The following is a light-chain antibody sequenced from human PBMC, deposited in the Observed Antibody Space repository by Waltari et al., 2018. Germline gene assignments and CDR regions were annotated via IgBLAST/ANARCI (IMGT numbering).Light chain of an antibody. Sequence: SYELTQPPSVSVSPGQTARIPCPGDPLPNKKGYCYQQNPGHPPVLGIYKDIERPSGIPGRFSGSSSVTTVTLTVSGVQAEDEADYYCQSADSSGAYVFGSGTKVTVL. CDR1: PLPNKK. CDR2: KDI. J-gene: IGLJ1*01. V-gene: IGLV3-25*03. CDR3: QSADSSGAYV.